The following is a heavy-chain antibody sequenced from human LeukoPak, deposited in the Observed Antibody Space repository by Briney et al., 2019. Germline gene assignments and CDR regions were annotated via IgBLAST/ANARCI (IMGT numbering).Heavy chain of an antibody. Sequence: SETLSLTCTVSGGSISSNYWSCIRQPPGKGLEWIGYIYYSGNTNYNPSLKSRVTMSVDTSKNQFSLKLSSVTAADTAVYYCARGLGYCSSTTCYTWFGPWGQGTLVTVSS. D-gene: IGHD2-2*02. CDR3: ARGLGYCSSTTCYTWFGP. CDR1: GGSISSNY. V-gene: IGHV4-59*01. J-gene: IGHJ5*02. CDR2: IYYSGNT.